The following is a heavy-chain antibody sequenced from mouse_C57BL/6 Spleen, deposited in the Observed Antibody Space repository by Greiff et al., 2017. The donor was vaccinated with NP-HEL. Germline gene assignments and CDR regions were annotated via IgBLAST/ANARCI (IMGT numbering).Heavy chain of an antibody. J-gene: IGHJ4*01. Sequence: EVQLQQSGPELVKPGASVKISCKASGYTFTDYYMNWVKQSHGKSLEWIGDINPNNGGTSYNQKFKGKATLTVDKSSSTAYMELRSLTSEDSAVYYCAYDYDVAAMDYWGQGTSVTVSS. V-gene: IGHV1-26*01. CDR1: GYTFTDYY. CDR2: INPNNGGT. D-gene: IGHD2-4*01. CDR3: AYDYDVAAMDY.